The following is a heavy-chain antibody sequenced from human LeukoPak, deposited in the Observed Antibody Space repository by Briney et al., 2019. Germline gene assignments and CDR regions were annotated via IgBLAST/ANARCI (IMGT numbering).Heavy chain of an antibody. V-gene: IGHV4-4*07. CDR3: AGGVAPPDY. CDR1: GGSISMDS. D-gene: IGHD3-3*01. CDR2: IQTSGST. J-gene: IGHJ4*02. Sequence: SETLSLTCTVSGGSISMDSGSWVRQPAGKGLEWIGRIQTSGSTNYNPSLKSRVTMSVDTSKSQFSLKLSSVTTAVAVVSYCAGGVAPPDYWGQGTLVTVSS.